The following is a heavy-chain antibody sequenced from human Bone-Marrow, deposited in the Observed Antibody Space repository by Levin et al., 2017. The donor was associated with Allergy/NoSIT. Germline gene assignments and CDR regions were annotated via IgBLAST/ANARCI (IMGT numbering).Heavy chain of an antibody. J-gene: IGHJ2*01. V-gene: IGHV3-23*01. Sequence: GESLKISCAASGFTFSSYAMTWVRQAPGKGLEWISGLSGRGETTYYADSVKGRFTISRDNDKNTLFLQMYSLRTEDTALFYCAKWVRGSDGGWFFDFWGRGTLVTVSS. CDR2: LSGRGETT. D-gene: IGHD3-16*01. CDR1: GFTFSSYA. CDR3: AKWVRGSDGGWFFDF.